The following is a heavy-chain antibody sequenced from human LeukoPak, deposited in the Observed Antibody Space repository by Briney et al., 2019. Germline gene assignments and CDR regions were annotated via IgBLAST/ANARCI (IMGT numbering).Heavy chain of an antibody. J-gene: IGHJ4*02. V-gene: IGHV3-7*04. CDR1: GFTFSSHW. CDR2: IKRDGSDI. D-gene: IGHD3-22*01. Sequence: GESLKISCAASGFTFSSHWMSWVRQAPGKGLEWVACIKRDGSDIYYVDSVKGRFTISRDNAKNSLYLQMNSLRAEDTAVYYCARGGWYYFDYWGQGTLVTVPS. CDR3: ARGGWYYFDY.